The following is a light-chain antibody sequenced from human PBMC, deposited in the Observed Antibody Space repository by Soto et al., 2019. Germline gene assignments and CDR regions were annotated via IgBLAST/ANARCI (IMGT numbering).Light chain of an antibody. CDR2: DTY. CDR1: QSVSDY. Sequence: EIVLTQSPASLSLSPGEGATLSCRASQSVSDYLAWYQQKPGQAPRLLIYDTYKRVTGIPSRVSGSGSGTDFTLTISSLVPEAFAFYFCQYRSNRFPITFGQGTRLEIK. CDR3: QYRSNRFPIT. V-gene: IGKV3-11*01. J-gene: IGKJ5*01.